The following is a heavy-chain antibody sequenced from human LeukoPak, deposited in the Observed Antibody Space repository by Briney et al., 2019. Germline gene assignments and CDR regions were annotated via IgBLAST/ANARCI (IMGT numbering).Heavy chain of an antibody. V-gene: IGHV4-59*08. Sequence: PSETLSLTCTVSGGSISSHYWSWIRQPPGKGLEWIGYIYYSGSTNYNPSLKSRVTISVDTSKNQFSLKLSSVTAADTAVYYCARHLGYSGYKPYYYYGMDVWGQGTTVTVSS. J-gene: IGHJ6*02. CDR3: ARHLGYSGYKPYYYYGMDV. CDR1: GGSISSHY. D-gene: IGHD5-12*01. CDR2: IYYSGST.